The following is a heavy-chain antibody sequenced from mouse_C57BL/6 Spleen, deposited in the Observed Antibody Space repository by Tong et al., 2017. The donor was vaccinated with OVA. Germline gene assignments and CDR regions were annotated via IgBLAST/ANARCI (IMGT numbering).Heavy chain of an antibody. V-gene: IGHV5-17*01. CDR3: ARVYYDYEGYFDY. D-gene: IGHD2-4*01. CDR1: GFTFSDYG. J-gene: IGHJ2*01. CDR2: ISSGSSTI. Sequence: EVQLQESGGGLVQPGGSLKLSCAASGFTFSDYGMHWVRQAPEKGLEWVAYISSGSSTIYYADTVKGRFTISRDNAKNTLFLQMTSLRSEDTAMYYCARVYYDYEGYFDYWGQGTTLTVSS.